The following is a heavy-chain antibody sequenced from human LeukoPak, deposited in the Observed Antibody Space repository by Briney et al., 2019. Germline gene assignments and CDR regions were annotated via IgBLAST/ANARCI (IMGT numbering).Heavy chain of an antibody. CDR1: GFTFSSSA. V-gene: IGHV3-23*01. D-gene: IGHD1-26*01. CDR2: ISGSGAST. J-gene: IGHJ4*02. CDR3: AKDVGKWESLHFFDY. Sequence: GGSLRLSCAASGFTFSSSAMSWVRQAPGKGLEWISGISGSGASTYYADSVKGRFTISRDDSRNTLYLQMNSLRGDDTAVYYCAKDVGKWESLHFFDYWGQGTLVTVSS.